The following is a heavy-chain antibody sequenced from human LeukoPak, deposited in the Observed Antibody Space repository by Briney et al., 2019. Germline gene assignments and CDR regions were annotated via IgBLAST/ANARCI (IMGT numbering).Heavy chain of an antibody. CDR3: ARGRWLVDDAFDI. D-gene: IGHD6-19*01. V-gene: IGHV1-2*06. CDR2: INPNSGGT. Sequence: ASVKVSCKASGYTFTGYYMHWVRQAPGQGLEWMGRINPNSGGTNYAQKFQGRVTMTRDTSISTAYMELSRLRSDDTAVYYCARGRWLVDDAFDIWGQGTMVTVSS. J-gene: IGHJ3*02. CDR1: GYTFTGYY.